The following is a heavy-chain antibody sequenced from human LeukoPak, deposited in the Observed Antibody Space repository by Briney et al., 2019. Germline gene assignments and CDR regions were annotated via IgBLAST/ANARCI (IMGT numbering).Heavy chain of an antibody. Sequence: ASVKVSCKASGYSFTSNYIHWVRQAPGQGLEWMGIINPSGGSTSYAQKFQGRVTMTRDTSTSTVYMELSSLRSEDTAVYYCARTAGRTFDYWGQGTLVTVSS. V-gene: IGHV1-46*01. CDR3: ARTAGRTFDY. CDR1: GYSFTSNY. J-gene: IGHJ4*02. D-gene: IGHD6-6*01. CDR2: INPSGGST.